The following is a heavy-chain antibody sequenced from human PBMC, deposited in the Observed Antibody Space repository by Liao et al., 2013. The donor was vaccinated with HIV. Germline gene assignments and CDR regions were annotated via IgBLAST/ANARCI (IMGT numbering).Heavy chain of an antibody. Sequence: QVQLQESGPGLVKPSQTLSLTCTVSGGSISSGSYYWSWIRQPPGEALEWIGYVYYSGSTSYSPSLKSRVTISVDTSKNQFSLKLSSVTAADAAVYYCARHGYSYRYQYYYYMDVWGKGTTVTVSS. V-gene: IGHV4-61*01. J-gene: IGHJ6*03. CDR3: ARHGYSYRYQYYYYMDV. CDR1: GGSISSGSYY. CDR2: VYYSGST. D-gene: IGHD5-18*01.